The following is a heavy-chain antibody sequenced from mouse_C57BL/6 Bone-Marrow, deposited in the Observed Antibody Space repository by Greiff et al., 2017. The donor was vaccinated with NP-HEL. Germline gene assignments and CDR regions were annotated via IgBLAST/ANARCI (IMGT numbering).Heavy chain of an antibody. CDR1: GYTFTSYW. Sequence: QVQLKESGAELAKPGASVKLSCKASGYTFTSYWMHWVKQRPGQGLEWIGYIYPSSGYTKYNQKFKDKATLTADKSSSTAYMQLSNLTYEDSAVYYCARGAYDSYAMDYRGQGTSVTVSS. D-gene: IGHD2-12*01. CDR3: ARGAYDSYAMDY. J-gene: IGHJ4*01. CDR2: IYPSSGYT. V-gene: IGHV1-7*01.